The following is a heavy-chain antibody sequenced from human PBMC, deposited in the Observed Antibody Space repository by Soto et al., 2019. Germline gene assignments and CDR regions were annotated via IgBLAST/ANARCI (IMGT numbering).Heavy chain of an antibody. V-gene: IGHV6-1*01. CDR2: TSYRSKWYN. J-gene: IGHJ4*02. Sequence: SQTLSLTCAISGDSVSSNSAAWNWIRQSPSRGLEWLGRTSYRSKWYNDYAVSGKSRITINPETSKNQFAMQLKYVTPEDTAVDYCARDRGNRYSSGWYYFDDWGQGTLVTVSS. CDR1: GDSVSSNSAA. D-gene: IGHD6-19*01. CDR3: ARDRGNRYSSGWYYFDD.